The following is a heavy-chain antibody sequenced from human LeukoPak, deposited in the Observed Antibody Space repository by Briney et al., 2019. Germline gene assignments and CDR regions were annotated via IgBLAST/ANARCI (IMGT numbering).Heavy chain of an antibody. CDR3: ARALPRTNRYYGSGTHWFDP. V-gene: IGHV4-39*07. D-gene: IGHD3-10*01. J-gene: IGHJ5*02. CDR2: INHSGST. CDR1: GASISNSAYY. Sequence: SETLSLSCTVFGASISNSAYYWLWIRQPPGKGLEWIGEINHSGSTNYNPSLKSRVTISVDTSKNQFSLKLSSVTAADTAVYYCARALPRTNRYYGSGTHWFDPWGQGTLVTVSS.